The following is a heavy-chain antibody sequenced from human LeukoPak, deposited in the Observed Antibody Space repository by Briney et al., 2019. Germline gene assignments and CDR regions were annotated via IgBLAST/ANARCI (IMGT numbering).Heavy chain of an antibody. V-gene: IGHV3-11*01. D-gene: IGHD2-2*01. CDR3: AKDSDVDHWAAALYGPDY. CDR1: GFTFSDYY. J-gene: IGHJ4*02. Sequence: PGGSLRLSCAASGFTFSDYYMSWIRQAPGKGLEWVSYISSSGSTIYYADSVKGRFTISRDNAKNSLYLQMNSLRAEDTAVYYCAKDSDVDHWAAALYGPDYWGQGTLVTVSS. CDR2: ISSSGSTI.